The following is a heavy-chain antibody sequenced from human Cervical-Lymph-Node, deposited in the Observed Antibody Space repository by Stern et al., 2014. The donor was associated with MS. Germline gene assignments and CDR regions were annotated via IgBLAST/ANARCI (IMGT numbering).Heavy chain of an antibody. CDR1: GGSISSRIYY. Sequence: QVQLVESGPGLVKPSQTLSLTCTVSGGSISSRIYYWSWIRQAAGKGLEWIGRIYVSGGTNYNPPLGRRATISVNPAKNQIPLRLTFVTAADTAVYFCAATQPLMGEDGSRLEAIDYYYGMDVWGQGTTVTVSS. J-gene: IGHJ6*02. CDR3: AATQPLMGEDGSRLEAIDYYYGMDV. CDR2: IYVSGGT. V-gene: IGHV4-61*02. D-gene: IGHD3-16*01.